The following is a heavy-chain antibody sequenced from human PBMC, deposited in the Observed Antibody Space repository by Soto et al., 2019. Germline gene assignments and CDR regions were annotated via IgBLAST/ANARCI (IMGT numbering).Heavy chain of an antibody. CDR1: EFTFSTYW. CDR3: TRAALKYYYNGMDV. D-gene: IGHD3-10*01. V-gene: IGHV3-7*01. Sequence: HPGGSLRLSCAASEFTFSTYWMSWVRQAPGKGLEWVADIKHDGTEKYYVGSVKGRFTISRDNAKNSLYLQMKSLRAEDTAVYYCTRAALKYYYNGMDVWGQGTTVTVSS. CDR2: IKHDGTEK. J-gene: IGHJ6*02.